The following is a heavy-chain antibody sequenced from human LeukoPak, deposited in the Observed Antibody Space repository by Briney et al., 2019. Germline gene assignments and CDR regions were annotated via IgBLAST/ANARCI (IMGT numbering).Heavy chain of an antibody. J-gene: IGHJ4*02. V-gene: IGHV3-43D*04. D-gene: IGHD3-10*01. CDR3: AKDVEFGELSLYFDY. Sequence: HPGGSLRLSCAASGFTFDDYAMHWVRQAPGKGLEWVSLISWDGGSTYYADSVKGRFTISRDNSKNSLYLQMNSLRAEDTALYYCAKDVEFGELSLYFDYWGQGTLVTVSS. CDR1: GFTFDDYA. CDR2: ISWDGGST.